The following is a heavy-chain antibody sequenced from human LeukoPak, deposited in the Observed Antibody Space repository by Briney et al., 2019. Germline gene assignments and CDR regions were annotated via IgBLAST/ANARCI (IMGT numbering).Heavy chain of an antibody. Sequence: VASVKVSCKASGYTFTSYDINWVRQATGQGLEWMGWMNANSGNTGYAQKFQGRVTMTRSTSISTAYMELSSLRSDDTAVYYCARGASRSFDYWGQGTLVTVSS. J-gene: IGHJ4*02. CDR1: GYTFTSYD. CDR2: MNANSGNT. CDR3: ARGASRSFDY. V-gene: IGHV1-8*01.